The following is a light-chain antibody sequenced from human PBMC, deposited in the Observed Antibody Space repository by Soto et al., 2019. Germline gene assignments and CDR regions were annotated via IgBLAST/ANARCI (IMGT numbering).Light chain of an antibody. J-gene: IGKJ4*01. CDR3: QQYNSYPLT. V-gene: IGKV1-17*01. CDR1: QGIGND. CDR2: AAS. Sequence: DIQMTQSPSSLSASVGDRVTITCRASQGIGNDLGWYQQKPGNAPKRLIFAASSFQSGVPSRFSGSESGTEFTLTISSLQPEDFATYYCQQYNSYPLTFGGGTKVEVK.